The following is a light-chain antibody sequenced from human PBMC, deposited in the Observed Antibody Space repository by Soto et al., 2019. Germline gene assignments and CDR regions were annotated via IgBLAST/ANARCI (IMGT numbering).Light chain of an antibody. Sequence: IVLTQSPGTLSLSPGERATLSCRASQSVSSIYLAWYQQKPGQAPRLLIYGASSRPTGIPDRFSGSGSGTDFTLTISRLEPEDFAVYYCQQYGSSALTFGGGTKVDNK. V-gene: IGKV3-20*01. CDR1: QSVSSIY. J-gene: IGKJ4*01. CDR3: QQYGSSALT. CDR2: GAS.